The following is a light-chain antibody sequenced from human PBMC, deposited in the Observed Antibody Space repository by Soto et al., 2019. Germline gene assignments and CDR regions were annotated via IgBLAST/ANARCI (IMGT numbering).Light chain of an antibody. Sequence: EIVMTQSPSTLSVSPLERSTLSCRASQSISSNLAWYQQKPGQAPRLLIYGASTRATDIPARFSGSGSGTEFTLTISSLQSEDFALYYCQQYNNWRTFGQGTKVDIK. CDR2: GAS. CDR3: QQYNNWRT. CDR1: QSISSN. J-gene: IGKJ1*01. V-gene: IGKV3-15*01.